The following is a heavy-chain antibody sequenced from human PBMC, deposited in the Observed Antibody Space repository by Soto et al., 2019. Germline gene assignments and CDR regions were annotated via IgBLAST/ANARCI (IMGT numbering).Heavy chain of an antibody. J-gene: IGHJ4*02. Sequence: PGGSLRLSCAASGFTFSSYEMNWVRQAPGKGLEWVSFISTSGSSIYYADSVKGRFTISRDNAKNSLYLQMNSLRAEDTAVYYCARDDTIWRTYFDYWGQGTLVTVSS. D-gene: IGHD5-18*01. V-gene: IGHV3-48*03. CDR1: GFTFSSYE. CDR2: ISTSGSSI. CDR3: ARDDTIWRTYFDY.